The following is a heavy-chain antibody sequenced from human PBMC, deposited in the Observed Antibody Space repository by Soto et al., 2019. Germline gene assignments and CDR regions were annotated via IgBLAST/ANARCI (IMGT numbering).Heavy chain of an antibody. V-gene: IGHV3-33*01. Sequence: PGGSLRLSCAASGFTFSSYGMHWVRQAPGKGLEWVAVIWYDGSNKYYADSVKGRFTISRDNSKNTLYLQMNSLRAEDTAVYYCARGTDTYYYDSSPAGAGMDVWGQGTTVTVSS. CDR2: IWYDGSNK. CDR3: ARGTDTYYYDSSPAGAGMDV. J-gene: IGHJ6*02. D-gene: IGHD3-22*01. CDR1: GFTFSSYG.